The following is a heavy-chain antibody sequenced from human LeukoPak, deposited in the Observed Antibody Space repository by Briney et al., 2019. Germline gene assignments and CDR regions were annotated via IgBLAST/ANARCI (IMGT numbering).Heavy chain of an antibody. CDR2: IYYSGST. Sequence: PSETLSLTCTVSGGSISSYYWSWIRQPPGKGLEWIGYIYYSGSTNYNPSLKSRVTISVDTSKNQFSLKLSSVTAADTAVYYCARSGQWLGPGDYWGQGILVTVSS. CDR3: ARSGQWLGPGDY. V-gene: IGHV4-59*01. CDR1: GGSISSYY. D-gene: IGHD6-19*01. J-gene: IGHJ4*02.